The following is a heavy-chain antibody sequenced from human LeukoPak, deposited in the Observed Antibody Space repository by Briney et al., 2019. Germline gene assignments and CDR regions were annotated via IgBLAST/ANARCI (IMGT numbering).Heavy chain of an antibody. CDR1: GYTFTGYY. D-gene: IGHD1-26*01. Sequence: ASVRVSCKASGYTFTGYYVHWVRQAPGQGLEWMGWINPNSGGTNYAQKFQGRVTMTRDTSISTAYMELSRLRSDDTAVYYCARDHSGSYYGAGYWGQGTLVTVSS. CDR2: INPNSGGT. J-gene: IGHJ4*02. V-gene: IGHV1-2*02. CDR3: ARDHSGSYYGAGY.